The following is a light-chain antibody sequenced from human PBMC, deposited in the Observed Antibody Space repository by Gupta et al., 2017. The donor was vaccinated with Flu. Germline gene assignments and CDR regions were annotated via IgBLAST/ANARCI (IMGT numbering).Light chain of an antibody. CDR2: DAS. V-gene: IGKV3-11*01. Sequence: EIELTQSPATLSLSPGERATLSCRASQSVSTYLAWYQKKPGQAPRLLIYDASNRATGIPARFSGSGSGTDFTLTISSLDPEDFAVYYCQKRSNWPPYTFGQGTRLEI. CDR1: QSVSTY. CDR3: QKRSNWPPYT. J-gene: IGKJ2*01.